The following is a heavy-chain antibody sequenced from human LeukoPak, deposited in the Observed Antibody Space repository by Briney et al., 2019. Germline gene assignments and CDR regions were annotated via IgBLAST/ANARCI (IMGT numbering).Heavy chain of an antibody. V-gene: IGHV3-23*01. J-gene: IGHJ4*02. D-gene: IGHD3-10*01. CDR3: ARGEERDGSGPFDY. CDR2: ISSSGGST. Sequence: GGSLRLSCAASGFTFNNYAMSWVRQAPGKGLEWVSAISSSGGSTYHADSVKGRFTISRDNAKNTLYLQMNSLRAEDTAVYYCARGEERDGSGPFDYWGQGTLVTVSS. CDR1: GFTFNNYA.